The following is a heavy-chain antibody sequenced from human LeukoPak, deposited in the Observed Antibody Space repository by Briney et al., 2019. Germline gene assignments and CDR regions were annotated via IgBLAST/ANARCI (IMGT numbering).Heavy chain of an antibody. D-gene: IGHD7-27*01. J-gene: IGHJ4*02. CDR2: ISSSSSTK. Sequence: GGSLRLSCAGSGFAFSSYNMNWVRQAPGRGLEWVSYISSSSSTKYYADSVKGRFTISRDSAKNSLYLQMNSPRAEDTAAYYCAKDGNWARFENWGQGTLVTVSS. CDR3: AKDGNWARFEN. CDR1: GFAFSSYN. V-gene: IGHV3-48*01.